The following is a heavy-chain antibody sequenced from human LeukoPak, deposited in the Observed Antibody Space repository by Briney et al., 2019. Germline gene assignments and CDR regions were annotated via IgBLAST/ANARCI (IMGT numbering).Heavy chain of an antibody. J-gene: IGHJ6*03. CDR1: GFTFSDYY. CDR3: ARVHDSSSVAYMDV. Sequence: PGGSLRLSCAASGFTFSDYYMSWIRQAPGKGLEWVSYISSSGSTIDYADSVKGRFTISRDNAKNSLYLQMNSLRAEDTAVYYCARVHDSSSVAYMDVWGKGTTVTVSS. CDR2: ISSSGSTI. V-gene: IGHV3-11*01. D-gene: IGHD6-6*01.